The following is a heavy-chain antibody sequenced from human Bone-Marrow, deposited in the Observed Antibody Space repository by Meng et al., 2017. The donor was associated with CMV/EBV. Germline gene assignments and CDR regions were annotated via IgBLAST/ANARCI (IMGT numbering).Heavy chain of an antibody. V-gene: IGHV4-39*01. CDR2: IYYSGSI. D-gene: IGHD1-1*01. J-gene: IGHJ5*02. CDR3: AGHGNYWDANWFDP. CDR1: DGSISSSSSY. Sequence: SESLSPTWSVSDGSISSSSSYWGWIRQPPGNGLEWIGRIYYSGSIYYNPSLKSRITISVDTSKNQFPLKLNSVTAADTAVYYCAGHGNYWDANWFDPWGQGTLVTASS.